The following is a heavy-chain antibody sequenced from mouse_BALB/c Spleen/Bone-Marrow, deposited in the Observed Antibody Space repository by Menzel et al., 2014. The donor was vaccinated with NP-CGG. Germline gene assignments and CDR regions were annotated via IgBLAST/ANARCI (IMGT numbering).Heavy chain of an antibody. V-gene: IGHV2-9*02. CDR1: GFSLTSYG. J-gene: IGHJ3*01. CDR3: AREGSTMITTPFAY. Sequence: QVHVKQSGPSLVAPSQSLSITCTVSGFSLTSYGVHWVRQPPGKGLEWLGVIWAGGSTNYNSALMSRLSISKDNSKSQVFLKMNSLQTDDTAMYYCAREGSTMITTPFAYWGQGTLVTVSA. D-gene: IGHD2-4*01. CDR2: IWAGGST.